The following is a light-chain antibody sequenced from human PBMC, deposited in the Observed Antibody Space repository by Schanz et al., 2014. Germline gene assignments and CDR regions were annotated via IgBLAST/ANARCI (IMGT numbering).Light chain of an antibody. Sequence: QSVLTQPASVSGSPGQSITISCTGTSSDVGSYNLVSWSQQHPGKAPKLMIYEGSKRPSGVSNRISGSKSGNTASLTISGVQAEDEADYYCCSYAGSSTWVFGGGTKLTVL. CDR2: EGS. V-gene: IGLV2-23*01. J-gene: IGLJ3*02. CDR1: SSDVGSYNL. CDR3: CSYAGSSTWV.